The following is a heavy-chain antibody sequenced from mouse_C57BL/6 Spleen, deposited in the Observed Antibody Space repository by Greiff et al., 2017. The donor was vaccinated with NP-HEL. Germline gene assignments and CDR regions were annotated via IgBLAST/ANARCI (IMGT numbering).Heavy chain of an antibody. J-gene: IGHJ3*01. CDR2: IHPNSGST. CDR3: ARDGTYDGYFSWFAY. V-gene: IGHV1-64*01. D-gene: IGHD2-3*01. Sequence: QVQLQQPGAELVKPGASVKLSCKASGYTFTSYWMHWVKQRPGQGLEWIGMIHPNSGSTNYNEKFKSKATLTVDKSSSTAYMQLSSLTSEDSAVYYCARDGTYDGYFSWFAYWGQGTLVTVSA. CDR1: GYTFTSYW.